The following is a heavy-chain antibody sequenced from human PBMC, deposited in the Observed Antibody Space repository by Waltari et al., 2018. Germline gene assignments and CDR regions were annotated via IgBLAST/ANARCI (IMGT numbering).Heavy chain of an antibody. J-gene: IGHJ4*02. CDR1: GYSISSGYY. CDR2: IYHSGST. V-gene: IGHV4-38-2*01. CDR3: ARHRDYYFDY. Sequence: QVQLQESGPGLVKPSETLSLTCAVSGYSISSGYYWGWIRQPPGKGLELIGSIYHSGSTYYNPSLKSRVTISVDTSKNQFSLKLSSVTAADTAVYYCARHRDYYFDYWGQGTLVTVSS.